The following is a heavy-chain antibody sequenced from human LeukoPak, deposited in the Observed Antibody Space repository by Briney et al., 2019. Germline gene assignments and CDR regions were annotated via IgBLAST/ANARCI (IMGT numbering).Heavy chain of an antibody. CDR1: GGSISSGDYY. CDR3: ARGRYSSSWYYFDY. Sequence: SETLSLTCTVSGGSISSGDYYWSWIRQPPGKGLEWIGYIYYSGSTYYNPSLKSRVTISVDTSKNQFSLKLSSVTAADTAVYYCARGRYSSSWYYFDYWGQGTLVTVSS. J-gene: IGHJ4*02. V-gene: IGHV4-30-4*01. CDR2: IYYSGST. D-gene: IGHD6-13*01.